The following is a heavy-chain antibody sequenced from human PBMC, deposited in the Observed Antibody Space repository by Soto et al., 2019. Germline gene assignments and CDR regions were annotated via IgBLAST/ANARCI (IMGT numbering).Heavy chain of an antibody. Sequence: SETLSLTCAVSGGSISSSNGWSWVRQPPGKGLEWIGEIYRSGSTNYNPSLKSRVTISVDKSKNQFSLNLTSVTAADTAVYYCARAGPGFCTNGVCWFDPWGQGTLVTVSS. CDR2: IYRSGST. D-gene: IGHD2-8*01. CDR1: GGSISSSNG. V-gene: IGHV4-4*02. J-gene: IGHJ5*02. CDR3: ARAGPGFCTNGVCWFDP.